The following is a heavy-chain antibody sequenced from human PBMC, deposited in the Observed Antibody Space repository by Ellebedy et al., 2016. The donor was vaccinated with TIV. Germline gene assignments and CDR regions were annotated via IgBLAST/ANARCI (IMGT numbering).Heavy chain of an antibody. D-gene: IGHD2-8*01. CDR2: IYNGNT. V-gene: IGHV1-18*01. CDR3: ARNGGGLGY. Sequence: AASVTVSCKGSGYTFSNYEIAWVRQSPGQGLEWMGWIYNGNTYYTQKLQGRVTMTTDTSTSTAYMELRSLRSDDTAMYFCARNGGGLGYWGQGTLVTVSS. CDR1: GYTFSNYE. J-gene: IGHJ4*02.